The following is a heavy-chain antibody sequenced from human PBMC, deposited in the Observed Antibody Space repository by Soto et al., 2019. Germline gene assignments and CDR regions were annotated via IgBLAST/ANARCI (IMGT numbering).Heavy chain of an antibody. J-gene: IGHJ4*02. CDR2: VSYDGSNK. D-gene: IGHD1-7*01. CDR3: ESRRGFGTYYFDF. V-gene: IGHV3-30-3*01. CDR1: GFTFSSYA. Sequence: QVQLVESGGGVVQPGRTLRLSCAASGFTFSSYAAHWVRQAPGKGLEWVALVSYDGSNKYYADSVKGRFIISRDKSKNTLYLQMTSGSADDSAVYYCESRRGFGTYYFDFWGQGTL.